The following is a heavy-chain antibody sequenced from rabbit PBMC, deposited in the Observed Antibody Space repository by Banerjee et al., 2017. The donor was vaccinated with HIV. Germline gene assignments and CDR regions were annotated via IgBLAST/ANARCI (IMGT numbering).Heavy chain of an antibody. V-gene: IGHV1S40*01. CDR3: ARDSYAGYAGYGYAFNL. Sequence: QSLEESGGDLVKPGASLTLTCTASGFSFSSSYYMCWVRQAPGKGLEWIACIYAGSSGSTYYASWAKGRFTISKTSSTTVTLQMTSLTAADTATYFCARDSYAGYAGYGYAFNLWGQGTLVTVS. CDR1: GFSFSSSYY. D-gene: IGHD6-1*01. CDR2: IYAGSSGST. J-gene: IGHJ4*01.